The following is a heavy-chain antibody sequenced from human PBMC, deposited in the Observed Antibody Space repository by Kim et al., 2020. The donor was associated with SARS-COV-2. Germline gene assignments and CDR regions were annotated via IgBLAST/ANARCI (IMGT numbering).Heavy chain of an antibody. CDR3: ATTGSWHLTFDF. Sequence: NSTPALKSRVTISLDTSKNQFSLELSSVAASDTAVFYCATTGSWHLTFDFWGQGALVTVSS. D-gene: IGHD3-10*01. V-gene: IGHV4-59*01. J-gene: IGHJ4*02.